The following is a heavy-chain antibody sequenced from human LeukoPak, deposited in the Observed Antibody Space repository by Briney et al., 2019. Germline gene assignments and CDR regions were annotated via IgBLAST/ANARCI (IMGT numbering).Heavy chain of an antibody. CDR2: IYHCGNS. D-gene: IGHD3-22*01. V-gene: IGHV4-59*08. CDR3: ARTPHLYYYDWYFDY. J-gene: IGHJ4*02. CDR1: GGSMYSYY. Sequence: SETLSLTCTVSGGSMYSYYWRWIRQPPGKGLEWIGNIYHCGNSNFIPSYNPSLKSRVTISVDTSKSQFSLRLTSVTAADTAVYYCARTPHLYYYDWYFDYWGQGTLVTVSS.